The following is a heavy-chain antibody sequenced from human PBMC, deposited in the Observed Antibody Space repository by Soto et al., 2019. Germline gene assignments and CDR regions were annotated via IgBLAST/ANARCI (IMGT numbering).Heavy chain of an antibody. CDR1: GFTFTTYA. CDR2: ISGSGAGT. Sequence: LLESGGGLVQPGGSLRLSCAASGFTFTTYAMGWVRQAPGKGLEWVSSISGSGAGTFYADSVKGRFTISRDNAKKMVYLQMNGLRVDDTALYYCAKEALTVAGNNFDSWGQGTLVTVSS. CDR3: AKEALTVAGNNFDS. D-gene: IGHD6-19*01. J-gene: IGHJ4*02. V-gene: IGHV3-23*01.